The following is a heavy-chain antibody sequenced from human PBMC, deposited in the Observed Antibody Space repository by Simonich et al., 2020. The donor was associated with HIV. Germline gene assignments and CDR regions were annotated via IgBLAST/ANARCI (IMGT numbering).Heavy chain of an antibody. V-gene: IGHV4-34*01. J-gene: IGHJ4*02. CDR3: ARQPPSPSGSSSWPIDY. D-gene: IGHD6-13*01. CDR2: INHFGST. Sequence: QVQLQQWGAGLLKPSETLSLTCAVYNGSFSGDFWSWIRQPPGKGLEWIGEINHFGSTNYNPSLKSRVTISVDTSKNQFSLRLSSVTAADTAVYYCARQPPSPSGSSSWPIDYWGQGTLVTVSS. CDR1: NGSFSGDF.